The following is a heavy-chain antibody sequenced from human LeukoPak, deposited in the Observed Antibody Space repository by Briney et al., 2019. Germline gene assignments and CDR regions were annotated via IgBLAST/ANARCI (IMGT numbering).Heavy chain of an antibody. Sequence: ASVKVSCKASGYTFTSYAMHWVRQAPGQRLEWMGWINAGNGNTKYSQEFQGRVTMTRDTSISTAYMELSRLRSDDTAVYYCAREFGMEGWFDPWGQGTLVTVSS. CDR3: AREFGMEGWFDP. CDR1: GYTFTSYA. J-gene: IGHJ5*02. D-gene: IGHD3-16*01. CDR2: INAGNGNT. V-gene: IGHV1-3*01.